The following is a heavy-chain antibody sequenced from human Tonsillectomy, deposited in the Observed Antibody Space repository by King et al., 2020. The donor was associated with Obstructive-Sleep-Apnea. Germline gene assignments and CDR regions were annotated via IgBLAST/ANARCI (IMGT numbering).Heavy chain of an antibody. CDR3: AKGVHSSSWS. CDR2: IRYDGSDE. J-gene: IGHJ5*02. CDR1: GFTLSDYG. V-gene: IGHV3-30*02. D-gene: IGHD6-13*01. Sequence: QLVQSGGGVVQPGGSLRLSCAASGFTLSDYGMHWVRQAPGKGLEWVAFIRYDGSDEYYADSVKGRFTISRDNSKNTLYLQMNSLRPEDTAVYYCAKGVHSSSWSWGQGTLVTVSS.